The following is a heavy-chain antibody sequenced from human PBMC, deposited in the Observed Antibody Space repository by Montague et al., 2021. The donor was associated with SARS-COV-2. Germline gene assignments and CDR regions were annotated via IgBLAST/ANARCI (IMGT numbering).Heavy chain of an antibody. V-gene: IGHV4-59*08. CDR1: GGSIGSYY. Sequence: SETLSLTCTVSGGSIGSYYWSWIRQPPGKGLEWIGYIYYSGSTNYNPSLKSRVTISVDTSKNQFSLKLSSVTAADTAVYYCARHSRMTIIDYWGQGTLVTVSS. CDR3: ARHSRMTIIDY. J-gene: IGHJ4*02. D-gene: IGHD4/OR15-4a*01. CDR2: IYYSGST.